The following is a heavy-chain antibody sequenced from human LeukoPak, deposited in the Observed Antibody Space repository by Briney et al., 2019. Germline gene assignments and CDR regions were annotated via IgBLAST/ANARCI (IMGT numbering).Heavy chain of an antibody. CDR2: IIPILGIA. J-gene: IGHJ4*02. V-gene: IGHV1-69*04. CDR1: GGTFSSYA. CDR3: ARDSSRQGYFDY. Sequence: SVKVSCKASGGTFSSYAISWVRQAPGQGLEWMGRIIPILGIANYAQKFQGRVTITADKSTGTAYMELSSLRSEDTAVYYCARDSSRQGYFDYWGQGTLATVSS.